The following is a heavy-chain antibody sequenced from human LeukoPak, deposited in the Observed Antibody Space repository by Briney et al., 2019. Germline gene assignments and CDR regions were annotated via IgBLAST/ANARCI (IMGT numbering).Heavy chain of an antibody. CDR3: VRVKSGSISDS. CDR2: ISYSGST. Sequence: PSETLSLTCTVSGDSISSSNYYWGWIRQPPGKGLEWIASISYSGSTYYNPSVKSRVTISRDTSKNQFSLSLNSVTAADTAVYYCVRVKSGSISDSWGQGTLVTVSS. CDR1: GDSISSSNYY. V-gene: IGHV4-39*07. J-gene: IGHJ4*02. D-gene: IGHD1-26*01.